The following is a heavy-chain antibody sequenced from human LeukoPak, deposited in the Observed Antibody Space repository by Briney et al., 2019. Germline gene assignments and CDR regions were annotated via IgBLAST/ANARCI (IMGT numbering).Heavy chain of an antibody. CDR2: IYYNGIT. Sequence: SETLSLTCAVYGGSFSSYYWSWIRQPPGKGLEWIGYIYYNGITNSNPSLKSRVTMSVDTSKNQFSLKLSSVTAADTAMYYCARNYYGSASYYRTGFDPWGQGTLVTVSS. D-gene: IGHD3-10*01. J-gene: IGHJ5*02. V-gene: IGHV4-59*01. CDR1: GGSFSSYY. CDR3: ARNYYGSASYYRTGFDP.